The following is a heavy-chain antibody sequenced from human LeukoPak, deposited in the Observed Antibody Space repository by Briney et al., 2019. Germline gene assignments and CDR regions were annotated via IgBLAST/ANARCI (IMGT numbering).Heavy chain of an antibody. CDR3: ARADYVWGSYRYYDQRFDP. CDR1: GGSFSGYY. D-gene: IGHD3-16*02. J-gene: IGHJ5*02. V-gene: IGHV4-34*01. CDR2: INHSGST. Sequence: SGTLSLTCAVYGGSFSGYYWSWIRQPPGKGLEWIGEINHSGSTNYNPSLKSRVTISVDTSKNQFSLKLSSVTAADTAVYYCARADYVWGSYRYYDQRFDPWGQGTLVTVSS.